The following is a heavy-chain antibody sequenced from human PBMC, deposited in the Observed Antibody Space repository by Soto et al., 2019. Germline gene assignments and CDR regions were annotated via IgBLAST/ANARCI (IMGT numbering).Heavy chain of an antibody. D-gene: IGHD3-9*01. J-gene: IGHJ4*02. CDR2: MNPNSGNT. CDR1: GYTFTSYD. V-gene: IGHV1-8*01. CDR3: AIRENQIDWLYLFDY. Sequence: QVQLVQSGAEVKKPGASVKVSCKASGYTFTSYDINWVRQATGQGLEWMGWMNPNSGNTGYAQKFQGRGTMTRNTSISTAYMELSSLRSEDTAVYYCAIRENQIDWLYLFDYWGQGTLVTVSS.